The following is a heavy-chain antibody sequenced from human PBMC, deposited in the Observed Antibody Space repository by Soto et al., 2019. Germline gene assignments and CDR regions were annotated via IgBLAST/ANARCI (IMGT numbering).Heavy chain of an antibody. J-gene: IGHJ6*03. CDR1: GYTFTSYG. Sequence: ASVKVSCKASGYTFTSYGISWVRQAPGQGLEWMGWISAYNGNTNYAQKLQGRVTMTTDTSTSTAYMELRSLRSDDTAVYYCAREQTDIVVVPADLPISYYYYMDVWGKGTTVTVSS. CDR3: AREQTDIVVVPADLPISYYYYMDV. V-gene: IGHV1-18*01. D-gene: IGHD2-2*01. CDR2: ISAYNGNT.